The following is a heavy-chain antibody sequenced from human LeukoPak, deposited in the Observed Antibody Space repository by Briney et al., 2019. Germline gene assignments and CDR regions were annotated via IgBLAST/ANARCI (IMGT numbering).Heavy chain of an antibody. CDR3: ARVQKGIAAAGTGGGWFEP. D-gene: IGHD6-13*01. V-gene: IGHV3-11*01. J-gene: IGHJ5*02. CDR1: GFTFSDYY. CDR2: ISSSGSTI. Sequence: GGSLRLSCAASGFTFSDYYMSWIRQAPEKGLEWVSYISSSGSTIYYADSVKGRFTISRDNAKNSLYLQMNSLRAEDTAVYYCARVQKGIAAAGTGGGWFEPWGQGTLVTVS.